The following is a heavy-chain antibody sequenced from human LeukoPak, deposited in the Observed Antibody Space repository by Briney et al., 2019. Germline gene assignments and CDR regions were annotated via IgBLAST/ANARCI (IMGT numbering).Heavy chain of an antibody. CDR3: ARSADPSWGYSGYDSSYYFDY. CDR1: GFTFSSYA. CDR2: ISYDGSNK. V-gene: IGHV3-30-3*01. J-gene: IGHJ4*02. D-gene: IGHD5-12*01. Sequence: GGSLRLSCAASGFTFSSYAMHWVRQAPGKGLEWVAVISYDGSNKYYADSVKGRLTISRDNSKNTLYLQMNSLRAEDTAVYYCARSADPSWGYSGYDSSYYFDYWGQGTLVTVSS.